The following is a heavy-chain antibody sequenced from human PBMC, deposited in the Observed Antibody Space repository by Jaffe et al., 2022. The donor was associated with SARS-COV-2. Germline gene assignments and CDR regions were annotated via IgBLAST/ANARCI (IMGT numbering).Heavy chain of an antibody. CDR2: VNTDESGI. Sequence: EVQLVESGGGLVQPGGSLRLSCAASGFTFSNYWMHWVRQVPGKGLVWVSRVNTDESGIGHADSVKGRFTISRDNAKNTLYLQMNSLRAEDTAVYYCAREAVPGGNDYWGQGTLVTVSS. V-gene: IGHV3-74*01. CDR1: GFTFSNYW. D-gene: IGHD2-15*01. J-gene: IGHJ4*02. CDR3: AREAVPGGNDY.